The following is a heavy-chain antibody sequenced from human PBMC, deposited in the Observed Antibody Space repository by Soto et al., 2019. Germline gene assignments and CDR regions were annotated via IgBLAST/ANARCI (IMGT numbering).Heavy chain of an antibody. V-gene: IGHV1-18*01. CDR1: GYTSTNFG. CDR2: ISGDTGYT. CDR3: ARPSESSRWGFDN. D-gene: IGHD1-26*01. Sequence: QVQLVQSGAEVKKPGASVKVSCKTSGYTSTNFGISWVRQAPGQGLEWVGWISGDTGYTSYAQNVQGRVTMTTDTSTNTAYVELRSLRSDGTAGYYCARPSESSRWGFDNWGQGPLVIVSS. J-gene: IGHJ5*02.